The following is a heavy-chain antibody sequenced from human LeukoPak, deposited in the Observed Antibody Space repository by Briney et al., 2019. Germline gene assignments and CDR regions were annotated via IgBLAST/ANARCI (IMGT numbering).Heavy chain of an antibody. CDR1: GFTFSSYG. CDR3: AGSNYGGYYYGMDV. CDR2: IWYDGSNK. J-gene: IGHJ6*02. Sequence: GGSLRLSCAASGFTFSSYGMHWVRQAPGKGLEWVAVIWYDGSNKYYADSVKGRFTISRDNSKNTLYLQMNSLRAEDTAVYYCAGSNYGGYYYGMDVWGQGTTVTVSS. D-gene: IGHD4-23*01. V-gene: IGHV3-33*01.